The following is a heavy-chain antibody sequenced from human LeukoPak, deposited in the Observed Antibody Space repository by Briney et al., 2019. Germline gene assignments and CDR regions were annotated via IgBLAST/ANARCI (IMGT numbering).Heavy chain of an antibody. CDR1: GGSISSGGYS. CDR3: ARAFGSGYYYPPGV. D-gene: IGHD3-22*01. CDR2: IYHSGST. V-gene: IGHV4-30-2*01. J-gene: IGHJ4*02. Sequence: PSETLSLTCTVSGGSISSGGYSWSWIRQPPGKGLEWIGYIYHSGSTYYNPSLKSRVTISVDRSKNQFSLKLSSVTAADTAVYYCARAFGSGYYYPPGVWGQGTLVTVSS.